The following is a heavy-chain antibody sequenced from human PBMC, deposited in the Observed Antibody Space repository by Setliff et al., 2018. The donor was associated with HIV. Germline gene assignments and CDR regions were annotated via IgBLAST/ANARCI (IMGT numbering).Heavy chain of an antibody. J-gene: IGHJ5*02. D-gene: IGHD3-22*01. Sequence: SETLSLTCTVSGGSISSYFWTWIRQSPEKGLEWIGYIYHYGSPNYNPSLQSRVTISVDTSKDQFSLKLSSVTAADTAVYYCARHSGSGYYLIDPWGQGTLVTVSS. V-gene: IGHV4-59*08. CDR3: ARHSGSGYYLIDP. CDR2: IYHYGSP. CDR1: GGSISSYF.